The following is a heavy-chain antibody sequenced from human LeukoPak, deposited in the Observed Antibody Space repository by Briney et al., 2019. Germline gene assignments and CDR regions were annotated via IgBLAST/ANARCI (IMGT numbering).Heavy chain of an antibody. D-gene: IGHD1-26*01. CDR3: ARDIRTVGATLYFDY. Sequence: SETLSLTCTVSGVSVTTYYWSWIRQSPGKELEWIANVHSSGSTFYNPSLKSRVTISIDTSKNQFSLKLTSVTTADTAVYYCARDIRTVGATLYFDYWGQGTLLTVSS. V-gene: IGHV4-59*02. CDR1: GVSVTTYY. CDR2: VHSSGST. J-gene: IGHJ4*02.